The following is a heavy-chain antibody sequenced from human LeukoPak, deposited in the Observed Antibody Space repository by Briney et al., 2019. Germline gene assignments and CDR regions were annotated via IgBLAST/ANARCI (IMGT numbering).Heavy chain of an antibody. V-gene: IGHV3-23*01. CDR2: ISGNGENT. CDR1: GFTFSSYS. CDR3: ARHSPWEGELSSFDY. D-gene: IGHD3-16*02. J-gene: IGHJ4*02. Sequence: PGGSLRLSCAASGFTFSSYSMSWIRQAPGKGLEWVSAISGNGENTYYADSMKGRFTISRDNAKNSLYLQMNSLRAEDTAVYYCARHSPWEGELSSFDYWGQGTLVTVSS.